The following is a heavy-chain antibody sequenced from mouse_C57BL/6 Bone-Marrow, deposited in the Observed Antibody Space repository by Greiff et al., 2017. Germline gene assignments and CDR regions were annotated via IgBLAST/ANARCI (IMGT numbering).Heavy chain of an antibody. Sequence: VQLQQPGAELVKPGASVKMSCKASGYTFTSYWITWVKQRPGQGLEWIGDIYPGSGSTNYNEKFKSKATLTVDTSSSTAYMQLSSLTSEDSAVYYCARRCYGSSYDLYYFDYWGQGTTLTVYS. D-gene: IGHD1-1*01. CDR1: GYTFTSYW. CDR2: IYPGSGST. V-gene: IGHV1-55*01. CDR3: ARRCYGSSYDLYYFDY. J-gene: IGHJ2*01.